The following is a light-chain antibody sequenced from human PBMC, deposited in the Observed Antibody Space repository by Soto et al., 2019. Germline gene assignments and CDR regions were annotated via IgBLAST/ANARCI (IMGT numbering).Light chain of an antibody. CDR1: QGISTY. V-gene: IGKV1-16*02. J-gene: IGKJ1*01. CDR3: QQSYRYPWT. CDR2: SAS. Sequence: DIQMTQSPSSVSASVGDRVTITCRASQGISTYLGWYQQKPGKAPKYLIYSASSLQSGVPSKFSGVGSGTEFTLTITDLQPEDFATYYCQQSYRYPWTFGQGTKVDI.